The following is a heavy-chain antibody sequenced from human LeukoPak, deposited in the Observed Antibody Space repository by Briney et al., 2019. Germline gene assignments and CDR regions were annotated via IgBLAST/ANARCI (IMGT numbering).Heavy chain of an antibody. V-gene: IGHV3-66*01. D-gene: IGHD6-19*01. Sequence: GSLRLSCAASGFTVSSNYMSWVRQAPGKGLEWVSVIYSGGSTYYADSVKGRFTISRDNSKNTLYLRMNSLRAEDTAVYYCATMFSIGWESPDYWGQGTLVTVSS. CDR1: GFTVSSNY. J-gene: IGHJ4*02. CDR3: ATMFSIGWESPDY. CDR2: IYSGGST.